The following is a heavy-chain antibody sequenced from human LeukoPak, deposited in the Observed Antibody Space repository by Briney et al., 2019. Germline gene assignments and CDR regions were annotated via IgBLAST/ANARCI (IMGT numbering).Heavy chain of an antibody. CDR3: ARAYSRSSEIDY. V-gene: IGHV4-31*03. CDR2: IYYSGST. CDR1: GGSISSGGYY. Sequence: SQALSLTCTVSGGSISSGGYYWSWLRQHPGTGLEWIGYIYYSGSTYYNPSLKSRVTISVDTSKNQFSLKLRSVTAADTAVYYCARAYSRSSEIDYWGQGTLVTVSS. D-gene: IGHD6-6*01. J-gene: IGHJ4*02.